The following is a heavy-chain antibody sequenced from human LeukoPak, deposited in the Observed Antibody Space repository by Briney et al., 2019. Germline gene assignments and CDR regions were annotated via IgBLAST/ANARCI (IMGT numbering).Heavy chain of an antibody. V-gene: IGHV3-21*01. CDR3: ARPGDYYDSSGWDV. CDR2: ISSSSSYI. D-gene: IGHD3-22*01. J-gene: IGHJ6*04. Sequence: GGSLRLSCAASGFTFSSYSMNWVRQAPGKGLEWVSSISSSSSYIYYADSVKGRFTISRDNAKNSLYLQMNSLRAEDTAVYYCARPGDYYDSSGWDVWGKGTTVTVSS. CDR1: GFTFSSYS.